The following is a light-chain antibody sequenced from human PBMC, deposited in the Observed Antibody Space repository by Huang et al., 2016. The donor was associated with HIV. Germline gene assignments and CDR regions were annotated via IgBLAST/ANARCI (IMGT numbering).Light chain of an antibody. CDR3: QQYNEWPRT. Sequence: ERVMTQSPVTLSVSPGDRVTLSCRASQSVSNNVAGYQQKPGQAPRRLSHDASTRATDLPARFSGSGSEIEFTLTISGLQSEDFAVYYCQQYNEWPRTFGQGTKLEIK. J-gene: IGKJ2*01. CDR1: QSVSNN. CDR2: DAS. V-gene: IGKV3-15*01.